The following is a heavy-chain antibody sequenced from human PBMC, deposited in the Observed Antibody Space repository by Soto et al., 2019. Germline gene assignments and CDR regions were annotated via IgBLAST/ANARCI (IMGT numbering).Heavy chain of an antibody. J-gene: IGHJ6*03. CDR2: INPNSGGT. D-gene: IGHD3-10*01. Sequence: GASVKVSCKASGYTFTGYYMHWVRQAPGQGLEWMGWINPNSGGTNYAQKFQGWVTMTRDTSISTAYMELSRLRSDDTAVYYCARASITMVRGVIRDYYYYYYMDVWGKGTTVTVPS. CDR1: GYTFTGYY. CDR3: ARASITMVRGVIRDYYYYYYMDV. V-gene: IGHV1-2*04.